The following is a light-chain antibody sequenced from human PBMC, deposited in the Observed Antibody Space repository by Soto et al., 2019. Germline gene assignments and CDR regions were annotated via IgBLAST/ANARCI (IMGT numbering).Light chain of an antibody. CDR1: QSIGGW. V-gene: IGKV1-5*03. CDR2: KAS. CDR3: QEYSSYLFS. Sequence: DIQMTQSPSTLSASVGDRVTITCRASQSIGGWLAWYQQRPGKAPNLLIYKASTLETGVPSRFSGSGSGTEFTLTISSLQPDDFSTYYCQEYSSYLFSSGQGTKLEIK. J-gene: IGKJ2*01.